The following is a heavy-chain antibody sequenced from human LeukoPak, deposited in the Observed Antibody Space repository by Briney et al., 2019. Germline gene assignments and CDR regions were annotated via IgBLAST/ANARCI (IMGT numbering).Heavy chain of an antibody. CDR2: ICYSGSA. CDR3: ARSFFTERYGGNSHFDS. CDR1: GGSISSGGYY. V-gene: IGHV4-31*03. Sequence: PSQTLSLTCTVSGGSISSGGYYWNWIRQHPGKGLEWIGYICYSGSAYYNPSLKSRVTISVVTSKNQFSLKLSSVTAADTAVYYCARSFFTERYGGNSHFDSWGQGTLVTVSS. D-gene: IGHD4-23*01. J-gene: IGHJ4*02.